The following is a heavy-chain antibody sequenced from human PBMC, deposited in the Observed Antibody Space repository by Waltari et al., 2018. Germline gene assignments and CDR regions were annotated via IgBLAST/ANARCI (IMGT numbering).Heavy chain of an antibody. V-gene: IGHV4-4*07. Sequence: QVQLQESGPGLVKPSETLSLTCTVSGGSISSYYWSWIRQPAGKGLEWIGRIYTSGSPNYNPSLKSGVAMSVDTSKNQFSLKLSSVTAADTAVYYCARGTYDSSGYEQVFDYWGQGTLVTVSS. D-gene: IGHD3-22*01. CDR3: ARGTYDSSGYEQVFDY. CDR2: IYTSGSP. CDR1: GGSISSYY. J-gene: IGHJ4*02.